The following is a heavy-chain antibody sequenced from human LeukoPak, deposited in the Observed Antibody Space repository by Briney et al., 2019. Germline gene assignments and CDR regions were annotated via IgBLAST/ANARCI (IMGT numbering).Heavy chain of an antibody. CDR3: AGEPAAADDAFDI. CDR2: ISTKSSTI. D-gene: IGHD6-13*01. CDR1: GFTFSSYG. V-gene: IGHV3-48*02. Sequence: PGGSLRLSCAASGFTFSSYGMNWVRQAPGKGLEWVSYISTKSSTIYYADSVKGRFTISRDNAKNSLYLQLNSLRDEDTAVYYCAGEPAAADDAFDIWGQGTMVTVSS. J-gene: IGHJ3*02.